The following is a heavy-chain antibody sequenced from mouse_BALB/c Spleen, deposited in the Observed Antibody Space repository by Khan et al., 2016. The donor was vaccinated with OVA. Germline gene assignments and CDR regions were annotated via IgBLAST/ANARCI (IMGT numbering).Heavy chain of an antibody. J-gene: IGHJ4*01. D-gene: IGHD1-1*01. CDR2: ISPGSGGP. CDR1: GYTFTSYW. V-gene: IGHV1S41*01. CDR3: ARSNYYGSGLYAMDY. Sequence: DLVKPGASVKLSCKASGYTFTSYWINWIKQRPGQGLEWIGQISPGSGGPYYHKMFTVKATLTVDSSSTTAYIQLSSLSSEDSAVYLCARSNYYGSGLYAMDYWGQGTSVTVSS.